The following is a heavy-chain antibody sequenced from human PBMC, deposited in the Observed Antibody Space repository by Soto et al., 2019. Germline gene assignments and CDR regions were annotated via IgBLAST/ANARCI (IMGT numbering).Heavy chain of an antibody. CDR3: AKMEGMDPWAYSFDY. Sequence: GGSLRLSCAASGFTFSSYAMSWVRQAPGKGLEWVSSVSSSGSSTYYADSVKGLFTISRDNPKNTLYLHMSSLSAADTAVFYCAKMEGMDPWAYSFDYWGQGTLVTVSS. CDR2: VSSSGSST. V-gene: IGHV3-23*01. CDR1: GFTFSSYA. J-gene: IGHJ4*02. D-gene: IGHD2-2*03.